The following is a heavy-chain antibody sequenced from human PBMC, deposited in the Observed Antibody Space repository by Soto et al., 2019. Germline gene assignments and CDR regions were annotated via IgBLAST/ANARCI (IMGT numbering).Heavy chain of an antibody. CDR2: INTDGSTT. V-gene: IGHV3-74*01. CDR3: ASGIYLKYGLDV. J-gene: IGHJ6*02. Sequence: EVQLVESGGGLVQTGGSLRLSCAASEFTFNNYWMHWVRQVPGKGLEWVSRINTDGSTTTYADAVMGRFTISRDNADNTVYLQMTSLRAEDTAVYYCASGIYLKYGLDVWGQGATVTVSS. CDR1: EFTFNNYW. D-gene: IGHD3-16*02.